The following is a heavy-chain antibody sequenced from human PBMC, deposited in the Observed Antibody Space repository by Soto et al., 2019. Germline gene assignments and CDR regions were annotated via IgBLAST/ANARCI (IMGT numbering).Heavy chain of an antibody. D-gene: IGHD6-13*01. CDR2: IRSKAYGGTT. V-gene: IGHV3-49*04. J-gene: IGHJ6*02. CDR3: TRETPRSWYYYYGMDV. CDR1: GFTFGDYA. Sequence: GWALRLSSTASGFTFGDYAMSWVRQASGKGLEWVGFIRSKAYGGTTEYAASVKGRFTISRDDSKSIAYLQMNSLKTEDTAVYYCTRETPRSWYYYYGMDVWGQGTTVTVSS.